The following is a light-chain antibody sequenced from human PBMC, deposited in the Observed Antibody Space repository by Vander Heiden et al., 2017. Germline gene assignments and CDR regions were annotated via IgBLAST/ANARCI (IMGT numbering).Light chain of an antibody. CDR2: DDS. J-gene: IGLJ2*01. Sequence: SYVLTPPPPVSVAPGQTARITCGGNNIGSKSVHWYQQKPGQAPVLVVFDDSDRPSGIPERFSGSNSGNTATLTISRVEAGDEADYYCQVWDSSSDHHVVFGGGTKLTVL. CDR1: NIGSKS. V-gene: IGLV3-21*02. CDR3: QVWDSSSDHHVV.